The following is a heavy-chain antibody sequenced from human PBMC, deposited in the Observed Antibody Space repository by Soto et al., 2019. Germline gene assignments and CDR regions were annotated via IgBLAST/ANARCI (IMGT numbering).Heavy chain of an antibody. CDR3: AREKTKYCSGGSCYFDY. Sequence: QVQLVQSGAEVKKPGSSVKVSCKASGGTFSSYAISWVRQAPGQGLEWMGGIIPIFGTANYAQKFQGRVTITAGESTSTAYIELSSLRSEDTAVYYCAREKTKYCSGGSCYFDYWGQGTLVTVSS. CDR1: GGTFSSYA. D-gene: IGHD2-15*01. CDR2: IIPIFGTA. J-gene: IGHJ4*02. V-gene: IGHV1-69*01.